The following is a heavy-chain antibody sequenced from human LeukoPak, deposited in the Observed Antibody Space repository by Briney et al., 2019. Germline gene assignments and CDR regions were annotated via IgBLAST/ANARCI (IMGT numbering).Heavy chain of an antibody. CDR2: INPISGGT. Sequence: ASVKVSCKASGYTFTDYYLHWVQQAPGQGLEWMGWINPISGGTNYAQKFQGSVTMTRDASITTVYMELSSLRSDDTAVYYCASLGATTIHYYGMDVWGQGTTVTVSS. CDR3: ASLGATTIHYYGMDV. J-gene: IGHJ6*02. CDR1: GYTFTDYY. V-gene: IGHV1-2*02. D-gene: IGHD1-26*01.